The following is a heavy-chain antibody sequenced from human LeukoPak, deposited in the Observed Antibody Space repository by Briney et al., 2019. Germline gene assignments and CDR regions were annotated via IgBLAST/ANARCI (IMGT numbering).Heavy chain of an antibody. V-gene: IGHV3-23*01. Sequence: GGSLRLSCAASGFTFSSYAMSWVRQAPGKGLEWVSAISGSGGSTYYADSVKGRFTISRDNSKNTLYLQMNSLRAEDTVVYYCAKALRSGYYYYYGMDVWGQGTTVTVSS. CDR1: GFTFSSYA. J-gene: IGHJ6*02. CDR3: AKALRSGYYYYYGMDV. D-gene: IGHD3-10*01. CDR2: ISGSGGST.